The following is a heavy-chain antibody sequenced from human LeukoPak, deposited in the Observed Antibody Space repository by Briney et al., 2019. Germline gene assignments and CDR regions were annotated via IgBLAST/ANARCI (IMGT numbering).Heavy chain of an antibody. Sequence: GRSLRLSCAASGFTVSGNYMNWVRQAPGKGLEWVSVIYSGGSTTYYADSVKGRFTISRDNSKTTAYLQMNSLRAEDTAVYYCARASYYGAPFDIWGQGTMVTVSS. CDR3: ARASYYGAPFDI. CDR2: IYSGGSTT. D-gene: IGHD4/OR15-4a*01. V-gene: IGHV3-53*01. CDR1: GFTVSGNY. J-gene: IGHJ3*02.